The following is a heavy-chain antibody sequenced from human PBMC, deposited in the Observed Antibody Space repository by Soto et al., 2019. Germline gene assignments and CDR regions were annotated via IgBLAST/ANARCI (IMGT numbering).Heavy chain of an antibody. CDR1: GFTFSSYA. D-gene: IGHD6-13*01. CDR3: AKAGRPVIAAAGTLSYYYYYGMDV. V-gene: IGHV3-23*01. Sequence: GGSLRLSCAASGFTFSSYAVSWVRQAPGKGLEWVSAISGSGGSTYYADSVKGRFTISRDNSKNTLYLQMNSLRAEDTAVYYCAKAGRPVIAAAGTLSYYYYYGMDVWGQGTTVTVSS. J-gene: IGHJ6*02. CDR2: ISGSGGST.